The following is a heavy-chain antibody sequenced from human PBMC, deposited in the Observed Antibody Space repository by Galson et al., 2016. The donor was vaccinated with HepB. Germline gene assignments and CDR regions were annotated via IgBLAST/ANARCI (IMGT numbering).Heavy chain of an antibody. Sequence: SVKVSCKASGGTFRNYAISWVRQAPGQGLEWVGGIIPTFATVDYAQKLRGRVALSADDSTSLVYLELSSLRSEDTAVYYCASTYCTGGSCLLTWFDSWGPGTRVIVSS. D-gene: IGHD2-15*01. CDR1: GGTFRNYA. CDR2: IIPTFATV. CDR3: ASTYCTGGSCLLTWFDS. J-gene: IGHJ5*01. V-gene: IGHV1-69*13.